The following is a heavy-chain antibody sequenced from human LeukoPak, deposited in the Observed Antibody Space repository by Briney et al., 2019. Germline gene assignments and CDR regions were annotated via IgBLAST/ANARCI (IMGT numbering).Heavy chain of an antibody. J-gene: IGHJ5*02. D-gene: IGHD2-8*01. CDR1: GFTFSTCA. CDR2: ISGNGDNT. V-gene: IGHV3-64*01. Sequence: GGSLRLSCAASGFTFSTCAMHWVRQAPRKELEYVAAISGNGDNTYYANSVKGRFTISRDNSKNTLYLQMGSLRPEDMAVYYCAREVYAGNWFDPWGQGTLVTVSS. CDR3: AREVYAGNWFDP.